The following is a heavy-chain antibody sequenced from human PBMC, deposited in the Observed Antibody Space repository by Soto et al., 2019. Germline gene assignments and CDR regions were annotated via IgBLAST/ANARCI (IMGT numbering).Heavy chain of an antibody. Sequence: QVHLVQSGAEVKKPGASVKVSCKASGYTFTSYGITWVRQAPGQGLEWMGWISAHNGNTDYAQKLQGRVIVTRDTSTSPAYMELRSLISDDTAVYYCARGRCGDYWGQGALVTVSS. CDR2: ISAHNGNT. J-gene: IGHJ4*02. CDR1: GYTFTSYG. CDR3: ARGRCGDY. V-gene: IGHV1-18*01.